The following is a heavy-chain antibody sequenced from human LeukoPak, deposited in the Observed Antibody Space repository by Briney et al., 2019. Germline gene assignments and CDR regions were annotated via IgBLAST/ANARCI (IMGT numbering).Heavy chain of an antibody. D-gene: IGHD3-10*01. CDR2: IRYDGSNK. J-gene: IGHJ5*02. V-gene: IGHV3-30*02. CDR1: GFTFSSYG. Sequence: GGSLRLSCAASGFTFSSYGMHWVRQAPGKGLEWVAFIRYDGSNKYYADSVKGRFTISRDNSKNMLYLQMNSLRAEDTAVYYCAKDLLVRGVIIYIWFYRWGQGILVTVSS. CDR3: AKDLLVRGVIIYIWFYR.